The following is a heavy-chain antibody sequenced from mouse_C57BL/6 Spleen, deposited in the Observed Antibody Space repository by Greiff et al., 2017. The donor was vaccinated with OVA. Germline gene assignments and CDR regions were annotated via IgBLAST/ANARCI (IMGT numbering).Heavy chain of an antibody. Sequence: EVKLVESGGGLVKPGGSLKLSCAASGFTFSSYAMSWVRQTPEKRLEWVATISDGGSYTYYPDNVKGRFTISRDNAKNNLYLQMSHLKSEDTAMYYCARAPYYYGSSYDYWYFDVWGTGTTVTVSS. CDR2: ISDGGSYT. D-gene: IGHD1-1*01. J-gene: IGHJ1*03. CDR1: GFTFSSYA. V-gene: IGHV5-4*03. CDR3: ARAPYYYGSSYDYWYFDV.